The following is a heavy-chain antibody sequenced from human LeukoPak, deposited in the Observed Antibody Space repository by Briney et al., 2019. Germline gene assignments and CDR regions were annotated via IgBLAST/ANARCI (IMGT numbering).Heavy chain of an antibody. J-gene: IGHJ4*02. V-gene: IGHV4-59*12. CDR3: ARDDSSGYYRDY. D-gene: IGHD3-22*01. Sequence: PSETLSLTCTVSGGSISSYYWSWIRQPPGKGLEWIGYIYYSGSTNYNPSLKSRVTISVDTSKNQFSLKLSSVTAADTAVYYCARDDSSGYYRDYWGQGTLVTVSS. CDR2: IYYSGST. CDR1: GGSISSYY.